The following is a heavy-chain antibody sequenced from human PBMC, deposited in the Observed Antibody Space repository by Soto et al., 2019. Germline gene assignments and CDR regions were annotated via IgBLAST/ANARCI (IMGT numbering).Heavy chain of an antibody. CDR3: ARNGTYSASLSQYFGMDV. CDR2: IVPMLGTP. J-gene: IGHJ6*02. D-gene: IGHD1-26*01. Sequence: QVQLVQSGAEVKEPGSSVRVSCKASGGTFDNFIMNWVRQTPGQGLEWMGGIVPMLGTPTYAEKFKGRVTISATGSTSTMYMEVTSLSSEDTAIYSCARNGTYSASLSQYFGMDVWGHGTTVTVSS. CDR1: GGTFDNFI. V-gene: IGHV1-69*01.